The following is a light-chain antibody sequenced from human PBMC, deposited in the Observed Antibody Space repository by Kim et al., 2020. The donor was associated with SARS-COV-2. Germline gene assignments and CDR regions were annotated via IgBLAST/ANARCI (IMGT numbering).Light chain of an antibody. CDR1: RSNIGTNT. CDR3: GAWDDTLKGYV. J-gene: IGLJ1*01. CDR2: ATN. Sequence: GHSVTISCSGARSNIGTNTMNWYQQLPGTAPKLLIYATNQRPSGVPDRFSGSKSGTSASLAISGLQSEDEGDYYCGAWDDTLKGYVFGTGTKVTVL. V-gene: IGLV1-44*01.